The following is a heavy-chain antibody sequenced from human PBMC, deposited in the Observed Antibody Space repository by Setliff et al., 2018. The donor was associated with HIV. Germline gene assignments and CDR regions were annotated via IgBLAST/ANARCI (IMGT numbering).Heavy chain of an antibody. J-gene: IGHJ4*02. CDR1: GYTFTDYY. CDR3: TTPLDSSGYFGSDYFDY. V-gene: IGHV1-69-2*01. CDR2: VDPEDGET. Sequence: ASVKVSCKASGYTFTDYYIHWVQQAPGKGLEWMGRVDPEDGETTYAEKFQGRITITADTSTDTAYLELSSLRSEDSAFYYCTTPLDSSGYFGSDYFDYWGQGALVSVSS. D-gene: IGHD3-22*01.